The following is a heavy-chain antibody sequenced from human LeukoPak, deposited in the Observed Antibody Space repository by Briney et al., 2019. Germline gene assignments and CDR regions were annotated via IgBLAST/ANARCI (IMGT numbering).Heavy chain of an antibody. V-gene: IGHV4-34*01. Sequence: PSETLSLTRAVYGGSFSGYYWSWIRQPPGKGLEWIGEINHSGSTNYNPSLKSRVTISVDTSKNQFSLKLSSVTAADTAVYYCAGEARGIAAAGTGYWGQGTLVTVSS. CDR1: GGSFSGYY. CDR3: AGEARGIAAAGTGY. CDR2: INHSGST. J-gene: IGHJ4*02. D-gene: IGHD6-13*01.